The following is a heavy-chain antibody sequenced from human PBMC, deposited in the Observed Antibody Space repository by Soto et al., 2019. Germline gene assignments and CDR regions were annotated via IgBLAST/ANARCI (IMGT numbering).Heavy chain of an antibody. CDR3: ARDCTGGSCFCIY. Sequence: QVQLVQSAAEVKKPGASVKVSCKASGYTLTNYAISWVRQAPGQGPEWRGWINTYNGNSNYAQKVPGRFTMTTDTSRNPACMELRSLTSDDTAVYSCARDCTGGSCFCIYWGQGTLVTVSS. CDR1: GYTLTNYA. D-gene: IGHD2-15*01. V-gene: IGHV1-18*01. J-gene: IGHJ4*02. CDR2: INTYNGNS.